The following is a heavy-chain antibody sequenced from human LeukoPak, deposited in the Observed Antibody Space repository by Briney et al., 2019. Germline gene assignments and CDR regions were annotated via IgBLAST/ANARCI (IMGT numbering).Heavy chain of an antibody. CDR2: INHSGST. Sequence: LSETLSLTCAVYGGSFSGYYWSWIRQPPGKGLEWIGEINHSGSTNYNPSLKSRVTISVDTSKNQFSLKLSSVTAADTAVYYCARGARTIFGVVDYYYYGMDVWGQGTTVTVSS. CDR3: ARGARTIFGVVDYYYYGMDV. D-gene: IGHD3-3*01. V-gene: IGHV4-34*01. J-gene: IGHJ6*02. CDR1: GGSFSGYY.